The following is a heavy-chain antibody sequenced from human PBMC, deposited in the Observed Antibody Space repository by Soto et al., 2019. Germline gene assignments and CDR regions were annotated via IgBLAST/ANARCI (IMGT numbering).Heavy chain of an antibody. CDR1: GGSISDSTYY. CDR3: ARIGGFSSGTFDY. V-gene: IGHV4-39*01. D-gene: IGHD1-1*01. J-gene: IGHJ4*02. CDR2: IYSNGNT. Sequence: KTSETLSLTCTVSGGSISDSTYYWGWVRQPQGGRLEWIGAIYSNGNTYYNPSLKSRVTISVDMSKNQFALRVNSVTATDTAVYLCARIGGFSSGTFDYWDQGAVVTVS.